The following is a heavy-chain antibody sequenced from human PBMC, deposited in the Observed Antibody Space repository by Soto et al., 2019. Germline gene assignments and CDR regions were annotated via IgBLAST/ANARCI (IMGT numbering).Heavy chain of an antibody. Sequence: PSETLSLTCTVSGGSISSYYWSWIRQPPGKGLEWIGYIYYSGSTNYNPSLKSRVTISVDTSKNQFSLKLSSVTAADTAVYYCARDGVGAVGAFDIWGQGTMVTVSS. J-gene: IGHJ3*02. CDR2: IYYSGST. V-gene: IGHV4-59*01. CDR3: ARDGVGAVGAFDI. CDR1: GGSISSYY. D-gene: IGHD1-26*01.